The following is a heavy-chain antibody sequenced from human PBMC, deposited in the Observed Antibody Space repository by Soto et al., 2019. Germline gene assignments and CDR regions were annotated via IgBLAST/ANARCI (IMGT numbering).Heavy chain of an antibody. CDR1: GYSFTSYW. CDR3: ARQKDFYYDSSGYGAFDI. Sequence: GESLKISCKGSGYSFTSYWIGWVRQMPGKGLEWMGIIYPGDSDTRYSPSFQGQVTISADKSISTAYLQWSSLKASDTAMYYCARQKDFYYDSSGYGAFDIWGQGTMVTVSS. CDR2: IYPGDSDT. J-gene: IGHJ3*02. D-gene: IGHD3-22*01. V-gene: IGHV5-51*01.